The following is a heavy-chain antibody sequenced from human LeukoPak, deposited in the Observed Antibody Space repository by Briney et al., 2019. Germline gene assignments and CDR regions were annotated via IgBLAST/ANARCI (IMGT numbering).Heavy chain of an antibody. CDR2: INPSGGST. D-gene: IGHD1-26*01. Sequence: ASVKVSCKASGYTFTSYYMHWVRQAPGQGLEWMGIINPSGGSTSYAQKFQGRVTMTRDMSTSTVYMELSSLRSEDTAVYYCARDHVGGGVGGHWGQGTLVTVSS. CDR3: ARDHVGGGVGGH. CDR1: GYTFTSYY. J-gene: IGHJ4*02. V-gene: IGHV1-46*01.